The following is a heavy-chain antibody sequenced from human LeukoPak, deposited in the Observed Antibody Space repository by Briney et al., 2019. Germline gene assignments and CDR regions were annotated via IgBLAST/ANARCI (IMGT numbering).Heavy chain of an antibody. V-gene: IGHV3-9*01. D-gene: IGHD6-19*01. J-gene: IGHJ4*02. CDR1: GFIFDDHG. Sequence: GGSLRLSCAASGFIFDDHGMHWVRQAPGKGLEWVSGISWSSGIIGYADSVKGRFTISRDNARNSLYLQMNGLRAEDTAVYYCAKDYSSGWYEHFGYWGQGTLVTVSS. CDR3: AKDYSSGWYEHFGY. CDR2: ISWSSGII.